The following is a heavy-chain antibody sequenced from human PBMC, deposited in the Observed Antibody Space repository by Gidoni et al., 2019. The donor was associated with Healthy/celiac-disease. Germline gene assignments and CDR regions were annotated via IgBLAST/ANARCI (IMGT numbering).Heavy chain of an antibody. CDR1: GGTFSSYA. Sequence: QVKLVQSGAEVKKPGSSVKVSCKAAGGTFSSYAISWVRQAPGKGLEWMGRIIPIFGTANYAQKFPGRVTITADESTSTAYMELSSLRSEDTAVYYCARDIQPYYYDSSGYPLGYGMDVWGQGTTVTVSS. CDR3: ARDIQPYYYDSSGYPLGYGMDV. D-gene: IGHD3-22*01. V-gene: IGHV1-69*18. CDR2: IIPIFGTA. J-gene: IGHJ6*02.